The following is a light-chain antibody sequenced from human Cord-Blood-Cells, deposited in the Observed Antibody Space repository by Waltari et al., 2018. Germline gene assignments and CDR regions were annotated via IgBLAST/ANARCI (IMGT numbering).Light chain of an antibody. V-gene: IGKV3-20*01. CDR2: GAS. J-gene: IGKJ5*01. Sequence: EIVLTQSPGTLSLSPGDRANLSCRASQSVSSSYLAWYQQKPGQAPRLLIYGASSRATGIPDRFSGSGSGTDFTLTISRLEPEDFAVYYCQQYGSSPPITFGQGTRLEIK. CDR1: QSVSSSY. CDR3: QQYGSSPPIT.